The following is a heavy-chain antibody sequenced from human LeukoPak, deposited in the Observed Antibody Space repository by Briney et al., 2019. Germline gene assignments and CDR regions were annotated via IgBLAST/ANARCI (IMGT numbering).Heavy chain of an antibody. J-gene: IGHJ6*03. CDR1: GGSVSSYY. CDR2: IYTSGST. D-gene: IGHD6-6*01. Sequence: SETLSLTCTVSGGSVSSYYWSWVRQPAGKGLEWIGRIYTSGSTNYNPSLKSRVTMSVDTSKNQFSLKLSSVTAADTAVYYSIARSYYMDVWGKGTTVTVSS. CDR3: IARSYYMDV. V-gene: IGHV4-4*07.